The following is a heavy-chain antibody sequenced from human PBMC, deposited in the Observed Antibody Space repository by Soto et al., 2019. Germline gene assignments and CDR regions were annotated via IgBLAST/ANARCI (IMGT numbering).Heavy chain of an antibody. Sequence: QVQLVESGGGVVQPGRSLRLSCAASGFTFSSYAMHWVRQAPGKGLEWVAVISYDGSNKYYADSVKGRYTISRDNSKNTLYLQMNSLRAEDTAVYYCARVGTDTRWYYYDSSGLDYWGQGTLVTVSS. D-gene: IGHD3-22*01. V-gene: IGHV3-30-3*01. J-gene: IGHJ4*02. CDR3: ARVGTDTRWYYYDSSGLDY. CDR2: ISYDGSNK. CDR1: GFTFSSYA.